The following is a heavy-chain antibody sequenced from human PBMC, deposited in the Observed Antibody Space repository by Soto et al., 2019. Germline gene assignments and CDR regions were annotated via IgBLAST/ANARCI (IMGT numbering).Heavy chain of an antibody. Sequence: TLSLTCTVSVGSISSGGYYWIWIRQHPGKGLEWIGYIYYSGSTYYNPSLKSRVTISVDTSKNQFSLKLSSVTAADTAVYYCARGARYYYYGMDVWGQGTPVTSP. J-gene: IGHJ6*02. CDR3: ARGARYYYYGMDV. CDR2: IYYSGST. V-gene: IGHV4-31*03. CDR1: VGSISSGGYY.